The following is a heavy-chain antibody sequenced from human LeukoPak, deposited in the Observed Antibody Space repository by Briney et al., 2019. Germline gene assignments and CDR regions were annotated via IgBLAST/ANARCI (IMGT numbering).Heavy chain of an antibody. D-gene: IGHD3-10*01. CDR3: TRDSGVGGAEKLDP. CDR2: IYTSGST. CDR1: GGSINSYY. Sequence: SETLSLTCTVSGGSINSYYWTWIRQPAGKGLEWIGRIYTSGSTDYNPSLKSRVTMSVDTSKNQISLKLSSVTAADTGVYYCTRDSGVGGAEKLDPWGQGTLVTVSS. J-gene: IGHJ5*02. V-gene: IGHV4-4*07.